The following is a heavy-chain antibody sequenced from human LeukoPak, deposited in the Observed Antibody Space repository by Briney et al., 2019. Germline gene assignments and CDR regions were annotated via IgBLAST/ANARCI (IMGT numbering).Heavy chain of an antibody. V-gene: IGHV1-18*01. D-gene: IGHD3-16*01. Sequence: ASVKVSCKASGYTFTSYGISWVRQVPGQGLEWMGWISGYNVNTNYVQKLQGRVTMTTDTSTSTAYMDLRSLRSDDTAVYYCARASWGPGDWFDPGGQGTLVTVSS. CDR2: ISGYNVNT. CDR1: GYTFTSYG. CDR3: ARASWGPGDWFDP. J-gene: IGHJ5*02.